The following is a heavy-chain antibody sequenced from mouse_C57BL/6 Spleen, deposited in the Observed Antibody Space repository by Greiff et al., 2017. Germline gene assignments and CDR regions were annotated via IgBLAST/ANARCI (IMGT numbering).Heavy chain of an antibody. V-gene: IGHV1-62-2*01. CDR3: ESHAESYDYYGAMDY. CDR1: GYTFTEYP. D-gene: IGHD1-1*01. J-gene: IGHJ4*01. Sequence: QVQLKESGAELVKPGASVKMSCKASGYTFTEYPIHWVKQSSGQGLEWIGWFYPGSGSIKYNEKFKDKATLTADKSSSPVFLELSRLTSEDSAVXFCESHAESYDYYGAMDYWGQGTSVTVSS. CDR2: FYPGSGSI.